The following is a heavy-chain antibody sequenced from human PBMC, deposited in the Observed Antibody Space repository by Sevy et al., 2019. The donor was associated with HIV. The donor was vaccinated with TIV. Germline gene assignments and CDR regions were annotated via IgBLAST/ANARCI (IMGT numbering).Heavy chain of an antibody. J-gene: IGHJ3*02. CDR1: GASIRDSSYY. CDR3: ARSMEQQLDAFDI. D-gene: IGHD6-13*01. V-gene: IGHV4-39*01. CDR2: IYSYGET. Sequence: SETLSLTCTVSGASIRDSSYYWAWIRQPPGKGLEWIGNIYSYGETYYNSSLKSRVTISVVTSKNQFSLSLTSVTAADTAIYFCARSMEQQLDAFDIWDQGTMVTVSS.